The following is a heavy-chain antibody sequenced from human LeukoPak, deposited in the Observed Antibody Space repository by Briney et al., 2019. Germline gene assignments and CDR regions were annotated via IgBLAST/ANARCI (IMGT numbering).Heavy chain of an antibody. V-gene: IGHV4-39*01. CDR1: GGSISSSSAY. CDR2: IYYRKNT. D-gene: IGHD5-18*01. CDR3: ASPRGFSYGYFDY. J-gene: IGHJ4*02. Sequence: SETLSLTCTVSGGSISSSSAYWGWIRQPPGKGLEWIGSIYYRKNTYYNPSLKSRVTISADTSKNQFSLMLGSVSATDTAVYYCASPRGFSYGYFDYWGQGTLVTVSS.